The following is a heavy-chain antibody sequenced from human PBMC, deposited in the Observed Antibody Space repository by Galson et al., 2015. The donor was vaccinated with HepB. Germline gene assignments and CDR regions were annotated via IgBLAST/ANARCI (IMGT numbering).Heavy chain of an antibody. J-gene: IGHJ3*02. V-gene: IGHV5-51*01. D-gene: IGHD1-14*01. Sequence: QSGAEVKKPGESLKISCKGSGYSFTSYWIGWVRQMPGKGLEWMGIIYPGDSDTRYSPSFQGQVTISADKSISTAYLQWSSLKASDTAMYYCARQVGVTEPGDDAFDIWGQGTMVTVSS. CDR3: ARQVGVTEPGDDAFDI. CDR1: GYSFTSYW. CDR2: IYPGDSDT.